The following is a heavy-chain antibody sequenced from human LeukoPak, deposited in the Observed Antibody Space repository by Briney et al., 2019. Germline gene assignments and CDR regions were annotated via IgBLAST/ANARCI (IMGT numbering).Heavy chain of an antibody. CDR1: GGSISSYY. Sequence: PSEALSLTCTVSGGSISSYYWSWIRQPPGKGLEWIGYIYYSGSTNYNPSLKSRVTISVDTSKNQFSLKLSSVTAADTAVYYCARDGGFYFDYWGQGTLVTVSS. V-gene: IGHV4-59*01. D-gene: IGHD4-23*01. CDR2: IYYSGST. J-gene: IGHJ4*02. CDR3: ARDGGFYFDY.